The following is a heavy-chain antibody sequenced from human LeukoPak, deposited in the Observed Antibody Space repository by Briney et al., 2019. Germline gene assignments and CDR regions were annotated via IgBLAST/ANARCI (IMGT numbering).Heavy chain of an antibody. D-gene: IGHD3-22*01. J-gene: IGHJ4*02. CDR3: ARDGYYYDSSGYYGDY. CDR1: GGSFSNYS. CDR2: IYYSGST. Sequence: PSETLSLTCAVYGGSFSNYSWSWIRQPPGKGLEWIGSIYYSGSTYYNPSLKSRVTISVDTSKNQFSLKLSSVTAADTAVYYCARDGYYYDSSGYYGDYWGQGTLVTVSS. V-gene: IGHV4-34*11.